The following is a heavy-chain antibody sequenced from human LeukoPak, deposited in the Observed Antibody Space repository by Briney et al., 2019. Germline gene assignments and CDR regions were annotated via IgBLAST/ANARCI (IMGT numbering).Heavy chain of an antibody. J-gene: IGHJ4*02. Sequence: SETLSLTCAVYGGSFSGYHWSWIRQPPGKGLEWIGEIDHSGSTNYNPSLKSRVTISVDTSKNQFSLKLSSVTAADTAVYYCARFSVFGAEAGNTAYYFDYWGQGTLVTVSS. V-gene: IGHV4-34*01. CDR3: ARFSVFGAEAGNTAYYFDY. CDR2: IDHSGST. D-gene: IGHD6-19*01. CDR1: GGSFSGYH.